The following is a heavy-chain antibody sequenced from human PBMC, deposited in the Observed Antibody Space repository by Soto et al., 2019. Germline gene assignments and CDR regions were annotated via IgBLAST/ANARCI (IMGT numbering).Heavy chain of an antibody. CDR3: ARTAACSAYYFDY. D-gene: IGHD6-13*01. V-gene: IGHV1-18*01. J-gene: IGHJ4*02. Sequence: QVQLVQSGAEVKKPGASVKVSCKASGYTFTSYGISWVRQATGQGLEWMGWISAYNGNTNYAQNIKGRDNMTTDTSKSTAYIELRSLRTDDTAVYYWARTAACSAYYFDYCGQGTLVTVSS. CDR1: GYTFTSYG. CDR2: ISAYNGNT.